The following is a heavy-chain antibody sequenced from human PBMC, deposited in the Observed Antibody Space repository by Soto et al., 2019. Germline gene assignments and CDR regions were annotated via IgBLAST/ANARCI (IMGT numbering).Heavy chain of an antibody. CDR3: ARGPDDSDVPRSDY. CDR2: INLRGGTT. V-gene: IGHV1-46*02. CDR1: GYNFNQYY. J-gene: IGHJ4*02. D-gene: IGHD4-17*01. Sequence: QVQLVQSGAEVRKPGASVRLSCETSGYNFNQYYIHWVRQAPGQGLEWMGIINLRGGTTEYAHKFLGKVTVTVATTTDTAYRQLSSLRSEVTAVYFCARGPDDSDVPRSDYWGQGTLVTVSS.